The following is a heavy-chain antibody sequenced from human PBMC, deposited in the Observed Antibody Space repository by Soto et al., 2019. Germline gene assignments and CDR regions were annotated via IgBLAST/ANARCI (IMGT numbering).Heavy chain of an antibody. CDR3: ARGTIDVRPGGDY. V-gene: IGHV3-33*01. D-gene: IGHD3-9*01. CDR2: IWYDGSNK. CDR1: GFTFSSYG. J-gene: IGHJ4*02. Sequence: PGGSLRLSCAASGFTFSSYGMHWVRQAPGKGLEWVAVIWYDGSNKYYADSVKGRFTISRDNSKNTLYLQMNSLRAEDTAVYYCARGTIDVRPGGDYWGQGTLVTVSS.